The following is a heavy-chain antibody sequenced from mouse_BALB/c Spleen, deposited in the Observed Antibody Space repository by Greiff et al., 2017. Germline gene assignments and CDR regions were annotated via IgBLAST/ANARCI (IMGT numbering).Heavy chain of an antibody. J-gene: IGHJ2*01. D-gene: IGHD4-1*01. Sequence: VQLQQSGAELVKPGASVKLSCTASGFNIKDSYMHWVKQRPEQGLEWIGRIDPANGNTKYDPKFQGKATMTADTSSNTAYLQLSSLTSEDTAVYYCARAPSNWDSFDYWGQGTTLTVSS. CDR3: ARAPSNWDSFDY. CDR1: GFNIKDSY. CDR2: IDPANGNT. V-gene: IGHV14-3*02.